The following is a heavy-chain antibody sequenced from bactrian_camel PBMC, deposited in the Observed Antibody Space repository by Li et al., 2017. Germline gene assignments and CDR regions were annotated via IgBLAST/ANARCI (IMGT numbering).Heavy chain of an antibody. CDR2: ITTGGGTT. CDR1: GRYSIQNYC. V-gene: IGHV3S1*01. Sequence: HVQLVESGGDSVQVGGSLKLSCAASGRYSIQNYCMAWFRQVTGRGREGVAAITTGGGTTYYSDAVKGRFTISHDNAKNSVDLQMNSLKPDDTAVYYCAATGQMLSVAGCRTQGTQVTVS. J-gene: IGHJ4*01. D-gene: IGHD1*01.